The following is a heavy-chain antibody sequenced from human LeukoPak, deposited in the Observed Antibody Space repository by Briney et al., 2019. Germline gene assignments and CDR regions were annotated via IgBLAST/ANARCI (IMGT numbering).Heavy chain of an antibody. Sequence: SVKVSCKASGDTFSNYAISWVRQAPGQGLEWMGRIIPLLAIRNYAQNFQGRVTITADKFTNTAYMELSSLRSEDTAVYYCAGQVYGSGSNYKNPFDFWGQGTLVTVSS. D-gene: IGHD3-10*01. CDR2: IIPLLAIR. J-gene: IGHJ4*02. CDR1: GDTFSNYA. V-gene: IGHV1-69*04. CDR3: AGQVYGSGSNYKNPFDF.